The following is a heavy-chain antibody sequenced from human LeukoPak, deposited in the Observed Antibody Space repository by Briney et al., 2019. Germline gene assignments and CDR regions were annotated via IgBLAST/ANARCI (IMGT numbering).Heavy chain of an antibody. V-gene: IGHV4-39*01. CDR3: ARHVGFITMVRGVINNNWFDP. D-gene: IGHD3-10*01. Sequence: SETLSLTCTVSGGSISSSSYYWGWTRQPPGKGLEWIGSIYYSGSPYYNPSLKSRVTISVDTSKKQFSLKLSSVTAADTAVYYCARHVGFITMVRGVINNNWFDPWGQGTLVTVPS. J-gene: IGHJ5*02. CDR1: GGSISSSSYY. CDR2: IYYSGSP.